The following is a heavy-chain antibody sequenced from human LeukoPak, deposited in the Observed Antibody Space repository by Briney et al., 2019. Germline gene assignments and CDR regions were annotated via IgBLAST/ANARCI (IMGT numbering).Heavy chain of an antibody. D-gene: IGHD3-10*01. CDR1: GFTFSSYE. CDR3: AKGGGSGSYRNWFDS. V-gene: IGHV3-23*01. J-gene: IGHJ5*01. Sequence: GGSLRLSCAASGFTFSSYEMNWVRQAPGKGLEWVSGVSGSGGSTYYADSVKGRFTISRDTSKNTLYLYMNSLRAEDTAVYSCAKGGGSGSYRNWFDSWGQGTLVTVSS. CDR2: VSGSGGST.